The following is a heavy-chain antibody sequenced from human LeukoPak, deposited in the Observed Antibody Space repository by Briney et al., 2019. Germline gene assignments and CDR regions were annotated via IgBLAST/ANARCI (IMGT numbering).Heavy chain of an antibody. J-gene: IGHJ5*02. V-gene: IGHV4-34*01. CDR1: GGSFSGYY. CDR2: INHSGST. CDR3: ARGPAWGSYYVRWFDP. Sequence: SETLSLTCAVYGGSFSGYYWSWIRQPPGKGLEWIGEINHSGSTNYNPSLKSRVTISVDTSKNQFSLKLSSVTAADTAVYYCARGPAWGSYYVRWFDPWGQGTLVTVSS. D-gene: IGHD1-26*01.